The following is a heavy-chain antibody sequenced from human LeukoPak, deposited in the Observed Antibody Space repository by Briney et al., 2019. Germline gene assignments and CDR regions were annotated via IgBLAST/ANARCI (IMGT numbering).Heavy chain of an antibody. J-gene: IGHJ4*02. CDR3: ARPIGSGYYDY. D-gene: IGHD3-22*01. CDR2: ISSSGSTI. CDR1: GFTFSNHR. Sequence: GGSLRLSCVASGFTFSNHRMSWIRQAPGKGLEWVSYISSSGSTIYYADSVKGRFTISRDNAKNSLYLQMNSLRAEDTAVYYCARPIGSGYYDYWGQGTLVTVSS. V-gene: IGHV3-11*04.